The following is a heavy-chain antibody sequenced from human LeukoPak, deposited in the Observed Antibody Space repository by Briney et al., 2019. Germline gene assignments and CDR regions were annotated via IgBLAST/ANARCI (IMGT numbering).Heavy chain of an antibody. J-gene: IGHJ6*03. Sequence: GGSLRLSCAASGFTFSDYYMSWIRQAPGKGLEWVSYISSSYTMYYADSVKGRFTISRDNAKNSLYLQMNGLRAEDTAVYYCARDRAWRYSSIPRPHYYYMDVWGKGTTVTVSS. CDR2: ISSSYTM. V-gene: IGHV3-11*01. D-gene: IGHD6-13*01. CDR1: GFTFSDYY. CDR3: ARDRAWRYSSIPRPHYYYMDV.